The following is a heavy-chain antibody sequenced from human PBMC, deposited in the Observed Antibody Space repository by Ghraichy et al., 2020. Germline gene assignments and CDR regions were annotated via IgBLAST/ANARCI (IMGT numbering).Heavy chain of an antibody. D-gene: IGHD3-22*01. J-gene: IGHJ6*02. V-gene: IGHV4-59*01. Sequence: SQTLSLTCTVSDGSISSYYWSWIRQPPGKGLEWIGYIYYSGSTNYNPSLKSRVTISVDTSKNQFSRKLSSATAADTAVYYCARSYDSRRYYYGMEVWGQGTTVTVSS. CDR1: DGSISSYY. CDR3: ARSYDSRRYYYGMEV. CDR2: IYYSGST.